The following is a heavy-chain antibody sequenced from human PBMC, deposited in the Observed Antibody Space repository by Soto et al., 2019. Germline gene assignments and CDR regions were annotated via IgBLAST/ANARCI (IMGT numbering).Heavy chain of an antibody. V-gene: IGHV3-23*01. D-gene: IGHD1-26*01. CDR3: AKDRSGSYSPYRRGTFDI. Sequence: GGSLRLSCAASGFTFSSYAMSWVRQAPGKGLEWVSAISGSGGSTYYADSVKGRFTISRDNSKNTLYLQMNSLRAEDTAVYDCAKDRSGSYSPYRRGTFDIWGQGTMVTVSS. J-gene: IGHJ3*02. CDR2: ISGSGGST. CDR1: GFTFSSYA.